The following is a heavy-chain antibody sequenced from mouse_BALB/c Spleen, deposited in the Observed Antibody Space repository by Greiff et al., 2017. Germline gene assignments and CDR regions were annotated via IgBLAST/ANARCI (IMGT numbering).Heavy chain of an antibody. V-gene: IGHV14-3*02. D-gene: IGHD1-2*01. CDR1: GFNFKDSY. Sequence: EVKLMESGAELVKPGASVKLSCTASGFNFKDSYMHWVKQRPEQGLEWIGRIDPANGNTKYDPKFQGKATITADTSSNTAYLQLSSLTSEDTAVYSCARTTAYLDYWGQGTTLTVSS. CDR2: IDPANGNT. CDR3: ARTTAYLDY. J-gene: IGHJ2*01.